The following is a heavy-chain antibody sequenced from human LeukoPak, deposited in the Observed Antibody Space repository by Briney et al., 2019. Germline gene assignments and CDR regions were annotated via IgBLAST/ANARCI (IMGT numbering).Heavy chain of an antibody. CDR2: IKQAGSEK. CDR3: ARDSTDCSGGTCYSGGVDY. CDR1: GFTFTTYW. V-gene: IGHV3-7*01. J-gene: IGHJ4*02. D-gene: IGHD2-15*01. Sequence: VGTLRLSCAASGFTFTTYWMSWVREAPGKGHEWVANIKQAGSEKYYVDSVKGRFPNSRDNAKNSLYLQMSSLRAEATAVYYCARDSTDCSGGTCYSGGVDYWGQGTLVTVSS.